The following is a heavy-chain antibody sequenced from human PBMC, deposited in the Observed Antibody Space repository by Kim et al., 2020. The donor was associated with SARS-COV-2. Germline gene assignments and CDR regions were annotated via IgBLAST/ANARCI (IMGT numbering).Heavy chain of an antibody. CDR2: IHMTDSYL. J-gene: IGHJ4*02. V-gene: IGHV5-10-1*01. CDR1: AYTYNNFW. Sequence: GESLKISCDGSAYTYNNFWINWVRQMPGKGLEWVGRIHMTDSYLKYSPSFQGHVTISVDKSVTTAYLHWGSLRASDSAMYYCAAMDTAMAPLDYWGQGTLVTVSS. CDR3: AAMDTAMAPLDY. D-gene: IGHD5-18*01.